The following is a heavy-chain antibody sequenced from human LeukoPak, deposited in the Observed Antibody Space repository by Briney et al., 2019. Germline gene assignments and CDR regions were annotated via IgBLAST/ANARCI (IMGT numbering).Heavy chain of an antibody. CDR3: TRSVRNGHIDY. CDR2: MNPKSGYT. CDR1: GYTFTSYD. Sequence: ASVKVSCKASGYTFTSYDINWVRQATGQGLEYLGWMNPKSGYTGYAQKFQGRVTMTRSTSISTAYMELSSLTFEDTAVYYCTRSVRNGHIDYWGQGTLVIVSS. V-gene: IGHV1-8*01. J-gene: IGHJ4*02. D-gene: IGHD2-21*01.